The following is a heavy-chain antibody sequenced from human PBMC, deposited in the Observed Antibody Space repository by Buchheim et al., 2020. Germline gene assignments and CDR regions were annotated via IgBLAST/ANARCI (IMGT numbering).Heavy chain of an antibody. CDR1: GVSFSGYY. Sequence: QVQLQQWGAGLLKPSETLSLTCAVYGVSFSGYYWSWIRQPPGKGLEWIGYIYYSGSTNYNPSLKSRVTISVDTSKNQFSLKLSSVTAADTAVYYCARALTSRGYSGYEWFDPWGQGTL. V-gene: IGHV4-34*11. CDR2: IYYSGST. J-gene: IGHJ5*02. D-gene: IGHD5-12*01. CDR3: ARALTSRGYSGYEWFDP.